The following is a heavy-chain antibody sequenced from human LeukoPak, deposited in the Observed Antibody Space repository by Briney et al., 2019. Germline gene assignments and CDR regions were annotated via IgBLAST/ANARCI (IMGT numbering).Heavy chain of an antibody. V-gene: IGHV4-39*07. CDR3: ARGYRSSSGWYMGPSRTYLGAFDI. D-gene: IGHD6-19*01. J-gene: IGHJ3*02. CDR1: GGSMSSSSYY. CDR2: IYYSGST. Sequence: KTSETLSLTCTVSGGSMSSSSYYWGWIRQPPGMGLEWVGSIYYSGSTYQSPSLKSRVTISVDTSKNQFSLKLSSVTAADTAMYYCARGYRSSSGWYMGPSRTYLGAFDIWGQGTMVTVSS.